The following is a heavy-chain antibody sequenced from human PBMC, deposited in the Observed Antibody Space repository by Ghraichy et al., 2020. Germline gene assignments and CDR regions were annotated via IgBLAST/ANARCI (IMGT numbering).Heavy chain of an antibody. CDR2: INHSGST. J-gene: IGHJ4*02. CDR3: ARGTGSNFDWSSYYFDY. D-gene: IGHD3-9*01. Sequence: SETLSLTCAVYGGSFSGYYWSWIRQPPGKGLEWIGEINHSGSTNYNPSLKSRVTISVDTSKNQFSLKLSSVTAADTAVYYCARGTGSNFDWSSYYFDYWGQGTLVTVSS. CDR1: GGSFSGYY. V-gene: IGHV4-34*01.